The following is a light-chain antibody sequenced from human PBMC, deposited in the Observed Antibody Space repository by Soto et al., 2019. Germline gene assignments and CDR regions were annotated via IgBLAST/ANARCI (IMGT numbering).Light chain of an antibody. CDR2: DVS. CDR1: SSDVGGYNY. J-gene: IGLJ1*01. V-gene: IGLV2-14*01. CDR3: SSYTSSSTLLYV. Sequence: QSVLTQPASVSGSPGQSITISCTGTSSDVGGYNYVSWYQQHPGKAPKLMIYDVSNRLSGVSNRFSGSKSCNTASLTNSGLQSEDESDYYCSSYTSSSTLLYVFGTGTKLTVL.